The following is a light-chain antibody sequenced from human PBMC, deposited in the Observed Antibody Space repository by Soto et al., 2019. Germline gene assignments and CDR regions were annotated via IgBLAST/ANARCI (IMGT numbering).Light chain of an antibody. Sequence: EIVMTQSPTILSVYPGERATLSCRASQSVSSNLAGYQQKPGQAPRLLIYGVYTRAPGIPARFSGSGSGTEFTLTISSLQSEDFAVYYFQQYHSWPPRTFGQGTEVEI. V-gene: IGKV3D-15*01. CDR2: GVY. CDR3: QQYHSWPPRT. J-gene: IGKJ1*01. CDR1: QSVSSN.